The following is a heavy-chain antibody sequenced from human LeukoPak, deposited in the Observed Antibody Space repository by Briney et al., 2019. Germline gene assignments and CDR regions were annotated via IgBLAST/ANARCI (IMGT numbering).Heavy chain of an antibody. CDR1: GGSFSGYY. D-gene: IGHD3-10*01. V-gene: IGHV4-34*01. CDR3: ARGLSMVRGVSKVDYFDY. Sequence: KPSETLSLTCAVYGGSFSGYYWSWIRQPPGKGLEWIGEINHSGSTNYNPSLKSRVTISVDTSKNQFSLKLSSVTAADTAVYYCARGLSMVRGVSKVDYFDYWGQGTLATVSS. J-gene: IGHJ4*02. CDR2: INHSGST.